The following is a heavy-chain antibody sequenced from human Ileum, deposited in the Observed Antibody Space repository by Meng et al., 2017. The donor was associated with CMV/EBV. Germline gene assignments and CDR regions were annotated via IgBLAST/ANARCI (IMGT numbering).Heavy chain of an antibody. Sequence: GESLKISCAASGFSFSSYWMHWIRQAPGKGLVWVSRIAYDASVIDYADSVKGRFIVSRDNAKSTVYLQLNMLRAEDTALYYCMREIGSGRYGLGYRGQGAQVTVSS. CDR1: GFSFSSYW. CDR3: MREIGSGRYGLGY. CDR2: IAYDASVI. V-gene: IGHV3-74*01. J-gene: IGHJ4*02. D-gene: IGHD6-13*01.